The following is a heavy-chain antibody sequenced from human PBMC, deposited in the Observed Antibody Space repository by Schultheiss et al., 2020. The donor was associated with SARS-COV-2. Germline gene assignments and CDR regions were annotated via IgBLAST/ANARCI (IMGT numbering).Heavy chain of an antibody. D-gene: IGHD3-10*01. V-gene: IGHV2-5*08. Sequence: TLSLTCTVSGGSISSGGYYWSWIRQHPGKGLEWLALIYWDDDKRYSPSLKSRLTITKDTSKNQVVLTMTNMDPVDTATYYCAHSALPTGYFDYWGQGTLVTVSS. CDR2: IYWDDDK. CDR1: GGSISSGGYY. CDR3: AHSALPTGYFDY. J-gene: IGHJ4*02.